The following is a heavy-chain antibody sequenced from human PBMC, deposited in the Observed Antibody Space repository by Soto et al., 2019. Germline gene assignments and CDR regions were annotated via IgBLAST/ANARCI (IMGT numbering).Heavy chain of an antibody. J-gene: IGHJ4*02. CDR2: FIPVFGTV. CDR3: AREGGGALAGTAD. Sequence: QVPLVQSGAEVKKPGSSVKVSCKASGGTFINYAISWVRQAPGQGLEWMGAFIPVFGTVNSAQKFQGRVTITADSTSTVYMELSSLRSQDTAVYYCAREGGGALAGTADWGQGTLVTVSS. D-gene: IGHD6-19*01. V-gene: IGHV1-69*01. CDR1: GGTFINYA.